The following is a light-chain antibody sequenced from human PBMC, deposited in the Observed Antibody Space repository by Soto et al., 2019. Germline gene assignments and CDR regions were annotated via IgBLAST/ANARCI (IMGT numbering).Light chain of an antibody. CDR1: QSVGNN. Sequence: EIVMSQSPPTLSVSPGERVTLSCRASQSVGNNLAWFQQKPGQAPRLLIFGASKRATGIPASFSGSGSGTDFTLTISTLQSEDFAFYYCQQYTSWPYTFGRGTKLE. V-gene: IGKV3-15*01. CDR2: GAS. CDR3: QQYTSWPYT. J-gene: IGKJ2*01.